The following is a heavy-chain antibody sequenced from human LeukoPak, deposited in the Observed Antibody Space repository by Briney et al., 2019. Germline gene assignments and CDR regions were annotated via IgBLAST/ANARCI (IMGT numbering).Heavy chain of an antibody. Sequence: SVKVSCKASGGTFSSYAISWVRQAPGQGLEWMGGIIPIFGTANYAQKFQGRVTITADESTSTAYMELSSLRSEDTAVYYCARGRGEDIVVVVAMYYFDYWGQGTLVTVSS. CDR2: IIPIFGTA. D-gene: IGHD2-15*01. CDR1: GGTFSSYA. V-gene: IGHV1-69*13. CDR3: ARGRGEDIVVVVAMYYFDY. J-gene: IGHJ4*02.